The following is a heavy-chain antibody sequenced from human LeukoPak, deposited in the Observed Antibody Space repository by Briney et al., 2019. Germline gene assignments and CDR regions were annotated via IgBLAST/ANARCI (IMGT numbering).Heavy chain of an antibody. D-gene: IGHD2-15*01. J-gene: IGHJ4*02. CDR2: IKRDGSEK. Sequence: GGSLRLSCAASGFTFSSYWMSWVRQAPGKGLEWVANIKRDGSEKYYVDSVKGRFTISRDNAKNSLYLQMNSLRAEDTAGYYCARNAGGYRLLNSFDYWGQGTLVTVSS. CDR3: ARNAGGYRLLNSFDY. CDR1: GFTFSSYW. V-gene: IGHV3-7*01.